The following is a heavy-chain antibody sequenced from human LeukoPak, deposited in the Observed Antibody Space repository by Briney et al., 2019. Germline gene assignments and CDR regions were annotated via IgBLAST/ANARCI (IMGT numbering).Heavy chain of an antibody. V-gene: IGHV4-59*07. Sequence: SHSLSPTLTVSAGSISRYYWGSIRQPPGKRREWIGYIYYIVSTNYHPSLKSRVIISVDTSNHQFPLKLSSVTAAATVVYYCARQNCGCWFDPWGQGTLVTVSS. CDR3: ARQNCGCWFDP. CDR2: IYYIVST. J-gene: IGHJ5*02. CDR1: AGSISRYY. D-gene: IGHD2-21*01.